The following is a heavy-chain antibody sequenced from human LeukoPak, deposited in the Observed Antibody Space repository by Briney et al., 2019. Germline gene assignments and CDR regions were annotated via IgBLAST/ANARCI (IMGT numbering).Heavy chain of an antibody. CDR2: IYYSGST. Sequence: SETLSLTCTVSGASIRSSDHYWSWIRQPPGKGLEWIGLIYYSGSTYYNPSLKSRLTISIDSSRNQFSLKLSSVTAADTAVYYCARERGKGSFVTYYFDHWGQGTLVTVSS. CDR1: GASIRSSDHY. CDR3: ARERGKGSFVTYYFDH. D-gene: IGHD2-21*02. J-gene: IGHJ4*02. V-gene: IGHV4-30-4*08.